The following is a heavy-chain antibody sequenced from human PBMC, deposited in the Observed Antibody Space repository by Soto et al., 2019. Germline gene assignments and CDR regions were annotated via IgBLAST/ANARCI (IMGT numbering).Heavy chain of an antibody. D-gene: IGHD6-13*01. CDR3: ALAWELAEAGGDPFDY. V-gene: IGHV1-18*01. Sequence: QVQLVQSGAEVKKPGASVKVSCKASGYTFTSYGISWVRQAPGQGLEWMGWISAYNGNTNYAQKLQGRVSMTTDTSTSNACMPVRSLRSDDTGVYYCALAWELAEAGGDPFDYCCHGALVTVSS. CDR2: ISAYNGNT. J-gene: IGHJ4*01. CDR1: GYTFTSYG.